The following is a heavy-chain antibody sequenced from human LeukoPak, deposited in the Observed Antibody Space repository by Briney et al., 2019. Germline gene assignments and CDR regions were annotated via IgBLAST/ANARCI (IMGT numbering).Heavy chain of an antibody. D-gene: IGHD2-2*01. V-gene: IGHV3-30*02. CDR1: GFTFSSYG. CDR3: ARDHKEYQLLWIFDY. CDR2: IRYDGSNK. J-gene: IGHJ4*02. Sequence: PGGSLRLSCAASGFTFSSYGMHWVRQAPGKGLEWVAFIRYDGSNKYYADSVKGRFTISRDNSKNTLYLQMNSLRAEDTAVYYCARDHKEYQLLWIFDYWGQGTLVTVSS.